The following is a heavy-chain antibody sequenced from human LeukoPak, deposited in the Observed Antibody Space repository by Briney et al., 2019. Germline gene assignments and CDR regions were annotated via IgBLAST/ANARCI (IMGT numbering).Heavy chain of an antibody. D-gene: IGHD3-10*01. CDR1: GFTFSSYA. J-gene: IGHJ4*02. CDR2: ISGSGVTT. CDR3: AKDRDYYLVGFFDY. Sequence: PGGSLRLSCAASGFTFSSYAMSWVRQAPGKGLDWVSAISGSGVTTYYADSVKGRFTISRDNSKNTLYLQMNSLRAEDTALYYCAKDRDYYLVGFFDYWGQGTLVTVSS. V-gene: IGHV3-23*01.